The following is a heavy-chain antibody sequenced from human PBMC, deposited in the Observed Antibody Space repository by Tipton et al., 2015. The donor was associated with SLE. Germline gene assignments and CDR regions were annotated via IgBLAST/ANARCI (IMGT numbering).Heavy chain of an antibody. J-gene: IGHJ6*03. Sequence: SLRLSCAASGFTFSTYEMHWVRQAPGKGLEWLSYITTSGRPMYYADSVKGRFTISRDNSKNTLYLQMNSLRAEDTAVYYCARSTYMDVWGKGTTVTVSS. CDR2: ITTSGRPM. CDR1: GFTFSTYE. V-gene: IGHV3-48*03. CDR3: ARSTYMDV.